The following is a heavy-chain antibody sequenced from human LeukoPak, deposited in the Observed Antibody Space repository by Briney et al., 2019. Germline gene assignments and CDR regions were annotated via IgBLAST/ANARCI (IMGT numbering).Heavy chain of an antibody. J-gene: IGHJ4*02. Sequence: GGSLRLSCAASGFTFSSYAMSWVRQAPGKGLEWVSAISGSGGSTYYADSVKGRFTISRDNSKNTLYLQMNSLRAEDTAVYYCANLLGANYYDSSGPFDYWGQGTLVTVSS. CDR1: GFTFSSYA. D-gene: IGHD3-22*01. V-gene: IGHV3-23*01. CDR2: ISGSGGST. CDR3: ANLLGANYYDSSGPFDY.